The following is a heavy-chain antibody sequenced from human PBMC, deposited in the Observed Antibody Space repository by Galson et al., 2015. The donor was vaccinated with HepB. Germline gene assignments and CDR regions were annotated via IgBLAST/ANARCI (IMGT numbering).Heavy chain of an antibody. CDR2: IYSGGST. CDR1: GFTVSSNY. D-gene: IGHD4-17*01. V-gene: IGHV3-66*01. CDR3: ARDPYGDYYFDY. Sequence: SLRLSCAASGFTVSSNYMSWVRQAPGKGLEWVSVIYSGGSTYYADSVKGRFTISRDNSKNTLYLQMNSLRAEDTAVYYCARDPYGDYYFDYWGQGTLVTVSS. J-gene: IGHJ4*02.